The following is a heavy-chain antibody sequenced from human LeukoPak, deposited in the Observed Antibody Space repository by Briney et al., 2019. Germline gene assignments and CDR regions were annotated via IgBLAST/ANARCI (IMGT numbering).Heavy chain of an antibody. CDR2: INPNSSGT. V-gene: IGHV1-2*02. CDR1: GYTFTGYY. J-gene: IGHJ4*02. CDR3: ARQSSRRIQLWLLDY. Sequence: GASVKVSCKASGYTFTGYYMHWVRRAPGQGLEWMGWINPNSSGTNYAQKFQGRVTMTRDTSISTAYMELSRLRSDDTAVYYCARQSSRRIQLWLLDYWGQGTLVTVSS. D-gene: IGHD5-18*01.